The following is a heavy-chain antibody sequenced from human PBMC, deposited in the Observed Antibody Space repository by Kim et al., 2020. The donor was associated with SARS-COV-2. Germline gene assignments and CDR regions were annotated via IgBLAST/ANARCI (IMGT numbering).Heavy chain of an antibody. Sequence: GGSLRLSCAASGFTFNSYAMSWVRQAPGKGPEWLSSISASGFPTYYADSVKGRFTISRDNSKSTLDLQMNGLRAEDTALYYCAKSYSSGRPFYFDYWGQGTLVTVSS. CDR2: ISASGFPT. J-gene: IGHJ4*02. CDR1: GFTFNSYA. CDR3: AKSYSSGRPFYFDY. V-gene: IGHV3-23*01. D-gene: IGHD6-19*01.